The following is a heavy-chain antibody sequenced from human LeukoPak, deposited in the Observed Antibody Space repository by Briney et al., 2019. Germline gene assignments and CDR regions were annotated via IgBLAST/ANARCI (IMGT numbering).Heavy chain of an antibody. CDR2: ISGSGGST. Sequence: PGGSLRLSCAASGFTFSSYAMSWVRQAPGKGLEWVSAISGSGGSTYYADSVKGRFTISRDNAKNSLYLQMNSLRAEDTAVYYCARDGRRYCSSTSCYVVYWGQGTLVTVSS. J-gene: IGHJ4*02. CDR1: GFTFSSYA. D-gene: IGHD2-2*01. CDR3: ARDGRRYCSSTSCYVVY. V-gene: IGHV3-23*01.